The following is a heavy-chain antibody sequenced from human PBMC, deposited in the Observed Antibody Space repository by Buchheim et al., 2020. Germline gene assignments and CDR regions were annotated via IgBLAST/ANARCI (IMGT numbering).Heavy chain of an antibody. CDR3: AKGGDYMRNY. D-gene: IGHD4-17*01. CDR2: INHSGGT. Sequence: QEQLRQWGAGLLKPSETLSLTCAVFGGSLSGDYWSWIRQPPGKGLEWIGEINHSGGTNYNPSLKSRVTISVDTSKNPFSPKLTSVTAADTAVYYCAKGGDYMRNYWGQGTL. J-gene: IGHJ4*02. CDR1: GGSLSGDY. V-gene: IGHV4-34*01.